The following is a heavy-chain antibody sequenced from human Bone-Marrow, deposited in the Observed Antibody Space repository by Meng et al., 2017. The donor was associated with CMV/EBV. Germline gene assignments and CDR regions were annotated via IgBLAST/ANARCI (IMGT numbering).Heavy chain of an antibody. D-gene: IGHD3-10*01. CDR1: GFTFSTYS. J-gene: IGHJ6*02. CDR2: ISSSSSYI. V-gene: IGHV3-21*01. CDR3: AKEGYYGSGYGMDV. Sequence: GESLKISCAASGFTFSTYSMNWVRQAPGKGLEWVSSISSSSSYIYYADSVKGRFTISRDNSKNTLYLQMNSLRAEDTAVYYCAKEGYYGSGYGMDVWGQGTTVTVSS.